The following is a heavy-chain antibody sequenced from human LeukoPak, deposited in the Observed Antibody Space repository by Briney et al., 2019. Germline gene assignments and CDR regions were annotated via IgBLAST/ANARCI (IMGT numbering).Heavy chain of an antibody. CDR2: MNPNSGNT. Sequence: ASVKVSCKASGYTFTSYDINWVRQATGQGLEWMGWMNPNSGNTGYAQKFQGRVTMTRNTSISTAYMELSSLRSEDTALYYCARARGYCSGGSCYYYFDYWGQGTLVTVSS. CDR3: ARARGYCSGGSCYYYFDY. CDR1: GYTFTSYD. V-gene: IGHV1-8*01. D-gene: IGHD2-15*01. J-gene: IGHJ4*02.